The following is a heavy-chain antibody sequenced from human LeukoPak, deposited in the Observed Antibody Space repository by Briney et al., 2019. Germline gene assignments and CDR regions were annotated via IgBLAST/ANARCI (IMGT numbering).Heavy chain of an antibody. D-gene: IGHD5-18*01. CDR1: GGSITSYY. J-gene: IGHJ4*02. Sequence: SETLSLTCPVSGGSITSYYWSWIRQPPGKGLEWIGSIYYSGSTNYNPSLKSRVTISVDTSKNQFSLKLSSVTAADTALYYCARENGYRYDYWGQGTLVTVSS. CDR2: IYYSGST. V-gene: IGHV4-59*01. CDR3: ARENGYRYDY.